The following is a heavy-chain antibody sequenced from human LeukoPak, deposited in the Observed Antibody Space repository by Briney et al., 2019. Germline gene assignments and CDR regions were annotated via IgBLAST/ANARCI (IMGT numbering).Heavy chain of an antibody. D-gene: IGHD3-10*01. Sequence: PSQTLSLTCTVSGDSITIGAYYWSWIRQHPGRGREWIGYIYYSGSTYYNPSLKSRVTISGDTSKNQFSLKLSSMTAADTAVYYCARDPGSGSYYRRTPAYYFDYWGQGTLVTVSS. V-gene: IGHV4-31*03. CDR2: IYYSGST. CDR1: GDSITIGAYY. J-gene: IGHJ4*02. CDR3: ARDPGSGSYYRRTPAYYFDY.